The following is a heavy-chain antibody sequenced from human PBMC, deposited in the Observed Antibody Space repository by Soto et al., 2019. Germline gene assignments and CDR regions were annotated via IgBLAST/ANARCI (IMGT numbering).Heavy chain of an antibody. CDR3: ATDALLTATTSS. CDR1: GYTLTDLF. CDR2: FDAEAGNT. J-gene: IGHJ5*02. Sequence: GASVKVSCKVSGYTLTDLFMHWVRQAPGKGLEWMGGFDAEAGNTIYAQKFQGRVTLTEETSTDTAYMELRSLRSEATAVYFCATDALLTATTSSWGQGTLVTVS. V-gene: IGHV1-24*01. D-gene: IGHD3-10*01.